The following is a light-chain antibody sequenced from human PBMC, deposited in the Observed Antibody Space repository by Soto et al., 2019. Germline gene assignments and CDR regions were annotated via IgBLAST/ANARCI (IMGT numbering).Light chain of an antibody. J-gene: IGLJ1*01. CDR3: QSYDSSLSGYV. CDR2: GNS. CDR1: SSNIGAGYD. V-gene: IGLV1-40*01. Sequence: QPVLTQPPSVSGAPGQRVTISCTGSSSNIGAGYDVHWYQQLPGTAPKLLIYGNSNRPSGVPDRFSGSKSGTSASLAITGLQAEDEADYYCQSYDSSLSGYVFGTGTSSPS.